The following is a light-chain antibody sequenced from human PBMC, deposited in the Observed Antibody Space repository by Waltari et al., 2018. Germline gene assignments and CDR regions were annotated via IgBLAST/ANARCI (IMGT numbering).Light chain of an antibody. Sequence: DIQLTQSPSTLSASVGDRVTITCRATESINTWLAWYQQKPGKAPKLLMYKDVNLEGGVPSRFSGGGSGTEFTLSISSLQPDDFATYYCQQYKSPPWTFGQGTKV. J-gene: IGKJ1*01. CDR2: KDV. CDR1: ESINTW. CDR3: QQYKSPPWT. V-gene: IGKV1-5*03.